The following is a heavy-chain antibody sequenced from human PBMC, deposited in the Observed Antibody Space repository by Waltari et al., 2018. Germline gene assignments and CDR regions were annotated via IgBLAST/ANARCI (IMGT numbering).Heavy chain of an antibody. CDR1: GYSISCGYY. J-gene: IGHJ5*02. CDR3: ARALSGGDRPSWFDP. Sequence: QVQLQESGPGLVKPSETLSLTCTVSGYSISCGYYWGWIRQPPGKGLEWIGSIYHSGSTYYSPSRKSRVTISGDTSKNQFSLKLSAVTAADTAVYYCARALSGGDRPSWFDPWGQGTLVTVSS. CDR2: IYHSGST. D-gene: IGHD2-21*01. V-gene: IGHV4-38-2*02.